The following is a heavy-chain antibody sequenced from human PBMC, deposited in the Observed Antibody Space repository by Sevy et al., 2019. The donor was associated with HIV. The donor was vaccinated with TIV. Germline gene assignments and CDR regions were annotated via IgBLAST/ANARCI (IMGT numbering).Heavy chain of an antibody. J-gene: IGHJ6*02. D-gene: IGHD3-22*01. Sequence: ASVKVSCKASGYTFTGYYMHWVRQAPGQGLEWVGWINPNSGGTNYAQKFQGRVTMTRDTSISTAYMELSRLRSDDTAVYYCARGSYYYHSSGSPLDVWGHGTTVTVSS. CDR3: ARGSYYYHSSGSPLDV. V-gene: IGHV1-2*02. CDR1: GYTFTGYY. CDR2: INPNSGGT.